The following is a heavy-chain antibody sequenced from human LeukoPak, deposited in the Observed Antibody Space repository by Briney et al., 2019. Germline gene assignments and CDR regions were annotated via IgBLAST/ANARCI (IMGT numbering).Heavy chain of an antibody. J-gene: IGHJ4*02. CDR2: IYYSGST. V-gene: IGHV4-39*01. D-gene: IGHD2-8*02. Sequence: SETLSLTCTVSGGSISSYYWSWIRQPPGKGLEWIGSIYYSGSTYYNPSLKSRVTISVDTSKNQFSLKLSSVTAADTAVYYCARQSTGRFDYWGQGTLVTVSS. CDR3: ARQSTGRFDY. CDR1: GGSISSYY.